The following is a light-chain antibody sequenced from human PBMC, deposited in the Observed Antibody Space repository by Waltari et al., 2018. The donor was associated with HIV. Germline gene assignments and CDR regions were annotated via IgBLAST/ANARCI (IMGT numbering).Light chain of an antibody. CDR3: MQALQTPFT. CDR2: LGS. CDR1: QSLLHNNGNKY. Sequence: DIVMTQSPLSLPVTPGEPASIYCTSSQSLLHNNGNKYLAWYVQKPGQSPQLLIYLGSNRASGVPDRFSGSGSGTDFTLKIGRVEAEDVGVYFCMQALQTPFTFGPGTKVHMK. J-gene: IGKJ3*01. V-gene: IGKV2-28*01.